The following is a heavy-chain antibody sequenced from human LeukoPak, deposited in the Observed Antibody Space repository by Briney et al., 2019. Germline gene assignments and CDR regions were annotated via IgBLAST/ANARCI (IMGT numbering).Heavy chain of an antibody. J-gene: IGHJ6*03. D-gene: IGHD4-17*01. CDR3: ARATVTAGVYYYMDV. V-gene: IGHV4-38-2*02. CDR1: GYSISSGYY. Sequence: PSETLSLTCTVSGYSISSGYYWGWIRQPPGKGLEWIGSIYHSGSTYYNPSLKSRVTISVDTPKNHFSLELSSVTAADTAVYYCARATVTAGVYYYMDVWGKGTTVIISS. CDR2: IYHSGST.